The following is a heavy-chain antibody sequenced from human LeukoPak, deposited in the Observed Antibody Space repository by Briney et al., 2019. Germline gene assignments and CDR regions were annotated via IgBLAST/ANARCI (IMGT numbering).Heavy chain of an antibody. V-gene: IGHV3-48*03. CDR3: ARVGPNWNNFDY. J-gene: IGHJ4*02. D-gene: IGHD1/OR15-1a*01. CDR2: IGSSGSAL. Sequence: PGGSLRLSCTASGFTFSSYEMNWVRQAPGKGLEWVSYIGSSGSALYYADSVKRRFTISRDNAKNSLYLQLNSLRAEDTAVYYCARVGPNWNNFDYWGQRTLVTVSS. CDR1: GFTFSSYE.